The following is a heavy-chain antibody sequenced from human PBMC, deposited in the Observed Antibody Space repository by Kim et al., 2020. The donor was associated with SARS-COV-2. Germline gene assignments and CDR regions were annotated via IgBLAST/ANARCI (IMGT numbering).Heavy chain of an antibody. CDR2: IYYSGNT. CDR3: ARAPNVFWSGYPYYFDY. D-gene: IGHD3-3*01. V-gene: IGHV4-61*01. Sequence: SETLSLTCTVSGGSVSSGSYFWSWIRQPPGKGLEWIGYIYYSGNTNSNPSLKSRVTMSVDTSKNQFSLKLRSVTAADTAVYYCARAPNVFWSGYPYYFDYWGQGTLVTVSS. J-gene: IGHJ4*02. CDR1: GGSVSSGSYF.